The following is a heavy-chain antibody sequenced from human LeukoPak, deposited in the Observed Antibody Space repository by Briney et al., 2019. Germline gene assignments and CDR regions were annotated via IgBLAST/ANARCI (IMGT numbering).Heavy chain of an antibody. J-gene: IGHJ3*02. V-gene: IGHV1-24*01. CDR3: ASGLAPYDAFDI. Sequence: ASVKASCKVSGYTLTELSMHWVRQAPGKGLEWMGGFDPEDGETIYAQKFQGRVTMTEDTSTDTAYMELSSLRSEDTAVYYCASGLAPYDAFDIWGQGTMVTVSS. CDR1: GYTLTELS. CDR2: FDPEDGET.